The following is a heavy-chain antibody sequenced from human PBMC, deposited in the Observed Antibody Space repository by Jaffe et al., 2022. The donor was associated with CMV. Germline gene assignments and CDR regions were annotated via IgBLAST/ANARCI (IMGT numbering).Heavy chain of an antibody. D-gene: IGHD3-16*02. V-gene: IGHV3-33*01. CDR2: IWYDGSNK. J-gene: IGHJ4*02. Sequence: QVQLVESGGGVVQPGRSLRLSCAASGFTFSSYGMHWVRQAPGKGLEWVAVIWYDGSNKYYADSVKGRFTISRDNSKNTLYLQMNSLRAEDTAVYYCARSVTYDYVWGSYRYHDYYFDYWGQGTLVTVSS. CDR1: GFTFSSYG. CDR3: ARSVTYDYVWGSYRYHDYYFDY.